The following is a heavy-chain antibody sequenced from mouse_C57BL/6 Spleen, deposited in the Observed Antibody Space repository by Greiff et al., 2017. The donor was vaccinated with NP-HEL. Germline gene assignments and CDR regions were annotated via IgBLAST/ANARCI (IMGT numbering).Heavy chain of an antibody. Sequence: QVQLQQPGAELVKPGASVKLSCKASGYTFTSYWMQWVKQRPGQGLEWIGEIDPSDSYTNYNQKFKGKATLTVDTSSSTAYMQLSSLTSEDSAVYYCAREITSSTLYAMDYWGQGTSVTVSS. CDR2: IDPSDSYT. CDR1: GYTFTSYW. V-gene: IGHV1-50*01. D-gene: IGHD2-10*02. CDR3: AREITSSTLYAMDY. J-gene: IGHJ4*01.